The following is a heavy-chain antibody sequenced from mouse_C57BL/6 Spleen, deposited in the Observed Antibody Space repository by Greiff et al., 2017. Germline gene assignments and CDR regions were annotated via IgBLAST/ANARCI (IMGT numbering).Heavy chain of an antibody. CDR3: ARDLLITTVVAEWYFDV. J-gene: IGHJ1*03. CDR1: GYSITSGYY. Sequence: EVQRVESGPGLVKPSQSLSLTCSVTGYSITSGYYWNWIRQFPGNKLEWMGYISYDGSNNYNPSLKNRISITRDTSKNQFFLKLNSVTTEDTATYYCARDLLITTVVAEWYFDVWGTGTTVTVSS. D-gene: IGHD1-1*01. V-gene: IGHV3-6*01. CDR2: ISYDGSN.